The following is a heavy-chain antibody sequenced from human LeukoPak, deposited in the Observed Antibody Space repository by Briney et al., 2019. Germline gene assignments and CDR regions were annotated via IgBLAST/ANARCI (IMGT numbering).Heavy chain of an antibody. Sequence: GGSLRLSCAASGFTFSSYTMSWVRQAPGKGLEWVSGISFNGNTMYYADSVKGRFTVSRDTSKNTRHMQMNSLRAEDTAVYYCAKSKWPHFDYWGQGTLVTVSS. J-gene: IGHJ4*02. CDR3: AKSKWPHFDY. V-gene: IGHV3-23*01. CDR2: ISFNGNTM. CDR1: GFTFSSYT. D-gene: IGHD5-12*01.